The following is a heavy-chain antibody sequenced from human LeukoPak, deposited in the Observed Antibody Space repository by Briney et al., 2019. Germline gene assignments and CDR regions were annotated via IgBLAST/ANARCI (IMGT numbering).Heavy chain of an antibody. CDR1: GGSISSYY. D-gene: IGHD3-3*01. J-gene: IGHJ4*02. V-gene: IGHV4-59*01. CDR3: ARATIYDFWSGYYVLGYFDY. CDR2: IYCSGST. Sequence: PSETLSLTCTVSGGSISSYYWSWIRQPPGKGLEWIGYIYCSGSTNYNPSLKSRVTISVDTSKNQFSLKLSSVTAADTAVYYCARATIYDFWSGYYVLGYFDYWGQGTLVTVSS.